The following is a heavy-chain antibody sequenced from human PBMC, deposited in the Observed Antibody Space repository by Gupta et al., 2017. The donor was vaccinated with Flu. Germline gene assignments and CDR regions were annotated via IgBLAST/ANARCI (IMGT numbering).Heavy chain of an antibody. CDR1: GFTFSSYG. D-gene: IGHD2-2*01. J-gene: IGHJ6*03. CDR3: AKDGPWTASCPYYCYYMDV. Sequence: QMQLVESGGGVVQFGTSLRLSCAASGFTFSSYGMHWVRQAPGKGLEGVADIASDGSHKDYADSVRGRCTISRDNSKNTLSLEMDSLRVEETAVYYGAKDGPWTASCPYYCYYMDVWGKGTTVTVSS. CDR2: IASDGSHK. V-gene: IGHV3-30*18.